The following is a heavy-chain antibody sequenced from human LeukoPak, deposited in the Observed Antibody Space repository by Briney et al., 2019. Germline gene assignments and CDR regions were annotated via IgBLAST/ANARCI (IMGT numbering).Heavy chain of an antibody. J-gene: IGHJ3*02. CDR1: GFTFSSYG. CDR3: AKAMEYSRRPHAFDI. V-gene: IGHV3-30*02. D-gene: IGHD6-6*01. Sequence: GGSLRLSCAASGFTFSSYGMHWVRQAPGKGLEWVAFIRYDGSNKYYADSVKGRFTISRDNSKNTLYLQMNSLRAEDTAVYYCAKAMEYSRRPHAFDIWGQGTMVTVSS. CDR2: IRYDGSNK.